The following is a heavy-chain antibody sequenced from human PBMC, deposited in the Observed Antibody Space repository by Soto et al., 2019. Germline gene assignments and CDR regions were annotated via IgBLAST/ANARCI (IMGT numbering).Heavy chain of an antibody. CDR3: ARGHAIEGWLRQTYYYYGMDV. CDR2: ISYDGSNK. Sequence: QVQLVESGGGVVQPGRSLRLSCAASGFTFSSYAMHWVRQAPGKGLEWVAVISYDGSNKYYADSVKGRFTISRDNSKNTLYLQMNSLRAEDTAVYYCARGHAIEGWLRQTYYYYGMDVWGQGTTVTVSS. CDR1: GFTFSSYA. V-gene: IGHV3-30-3*01. J-gene: IGHJ6*02. D-gene: IGHD5-12*01.